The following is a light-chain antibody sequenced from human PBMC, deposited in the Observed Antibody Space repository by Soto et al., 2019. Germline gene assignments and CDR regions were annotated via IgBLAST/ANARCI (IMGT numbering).Light chain of an antibody. CDR3: SSYTSSSTQA. J-gene: IGLJ2*01. CDR1: SSDVGGYNY. CDR2: EVS. V-gene: IGLV2-14*01. Sequence: QSALTQPASVSGSPGQSITISCTGTSSDVGGYNYVSWYQQHPGKAPKLMIYEVSNRPSGVSNRFSGSKSGNTASLIISGLQAEDEADYYCSSYTSSSTQAFGGGTKLTVL.